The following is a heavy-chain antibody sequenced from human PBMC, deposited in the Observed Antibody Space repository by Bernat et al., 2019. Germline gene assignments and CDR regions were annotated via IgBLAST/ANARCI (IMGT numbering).Heavy chain of an antibody. CDR1: GFTFSSYW. Sequence: EVNLVESGGGLVQPGGSLRLSCAASGFTFSSYWMNWVRQAPGKGREWVANRKQDGSENYYVDSVKGRFTISRDNAKNSLYLQMNSLSAEDTAVYYCARPKGVSGDDVGGYYYYGLDVWGKGTTVTVSS. J-gene: IGHJ6*04. CDR3: ARPKGVSGDDVGGYYYYGLDV. D-gene: IGHD1-26*01. V-gene: IGHV3-7*03. CDR2: RKQDGSEN.